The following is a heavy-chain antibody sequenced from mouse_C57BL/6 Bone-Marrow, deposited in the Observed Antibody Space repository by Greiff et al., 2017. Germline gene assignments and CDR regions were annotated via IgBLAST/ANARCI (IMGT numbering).Heavy chain of an antibody. V-gene: IGHV5-6*02. CDR1: GFTFSSYG. CDR3: AGRDYYGSSWDY. J-gene: IGHJ2*01. D-gene: IGHD1-1*01. CDR2: ISSGGSYT. Sequence: EVKLMESGADLVKPGGSLKLSCAASGFTFSSYGMSWVRQTPDKRLEWVATISSGGSYTYYPDSVKGRFTISRDNAKNTLYLQMSSLKSEDTAMYYCAGRDYYGSSWDYWGQGTTVTVSS.